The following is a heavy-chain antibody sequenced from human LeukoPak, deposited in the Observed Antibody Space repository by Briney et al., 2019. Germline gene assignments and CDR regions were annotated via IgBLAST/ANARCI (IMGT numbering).Heavy chain of an antibody. J-gene: IGHJ6*02. CDR3: ARDQMGPYYGMGV. CDR1: GFTFSNFN. CDR2: ISGTSATI. V-gene: IGHV3-48*04. D-gene: IGHD5-24*01. Sequence: AGGSLRLSCAASGFTFSNFNMNWVRQAPGKGLEWISYISGTSATIYYADSVKGRFTISRDNAKNSLSLQMDSLRAEDTAVYYCARDQMGPYYGMGVWGQGTTVTVSS.